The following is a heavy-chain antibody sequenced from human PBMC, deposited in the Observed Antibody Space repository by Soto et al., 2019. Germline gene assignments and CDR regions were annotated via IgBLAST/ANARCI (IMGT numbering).Heavy chain of an antibody. Sequence: EVQLLESGGGLVQPGGSLRLSCAASGLTFSSHAMSWVRRAPGKGLEWVSTITGSGDKAYYADSVKGRFTNSRDNSKNTLYLQMNSLRADDTAVYYCALSAFGGSDYWGQGTLVTVSS. CDR1: GLTFSSHA. J-gene: IGHJ4*02. V-gene: IGHV3-23*01. CDR2: ITGSGDKA. D-gene: IGHD3-10*01. CDR3: ALSAFGGSDY.